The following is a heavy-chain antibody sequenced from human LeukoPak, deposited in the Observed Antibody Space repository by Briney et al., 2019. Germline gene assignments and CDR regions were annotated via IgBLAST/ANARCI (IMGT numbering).Heavy chain of an antibody. Sequence: SETLSLTCAVYGGSFSGYYWSWIRQPPGEGLEWIGEINHSGSTNYNPSLKSRVTISVDTSKNQFSLKLSSVTAADTAVYYCARGNQYGSGSYYNVYGDNWFDPWGQGTLVTVSS. J-gene: IGHJ5*02. V-gene: IGHV4-34*01. CDR1: GGSFSGYY. D-gene: IGHD3-10*01. CDR3: ARGNQYGSGSYYNVYGDNWFDP. CDR2: INHSGST.